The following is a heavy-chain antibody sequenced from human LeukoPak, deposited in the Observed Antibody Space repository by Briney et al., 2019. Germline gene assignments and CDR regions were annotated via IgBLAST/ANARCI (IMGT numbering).Heavy chain of an antibody. CDR1: GYTFTSYG. Sequence: ASVRVSCKTSGYTFTSYGISWVRQATGQGLEWMGWMNPNSGNTGYAQKFQGRVTMTRNTSISTAYMELSSLRSEDTAVYYCAREASPPGYYYDSSGYFNWFDPWGQGTLVTVSS. J-gene: IGHJ5*02. CDR3: AREASPPGYYYDSSGYFNWFDP. V-gene: IGHV1-8*02. CDR2: MNPNSGNT. D-gene: IGHD3-22*01.